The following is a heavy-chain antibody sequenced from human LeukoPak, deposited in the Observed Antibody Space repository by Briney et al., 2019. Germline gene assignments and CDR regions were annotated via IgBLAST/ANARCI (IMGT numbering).Heavy chain of an antibody. CDR3: ARDGNYYDSSGYYGDY. V-gene: IGHV3-30-3*01. D-gene: IGHD3-22*01. CDR2: ISYDGSNK. CDR1: GFTFSSYA. J-gene: IGHJ4*02. Sequence: GRSLRLSCAASGFTFSSYAMHWVRQAPGKGLEWVAVISYDGSNKYYADSVKGRFTISRDNSKNTLYLQMNSLRGEDTAVYHCARDGNYYDSSGYYGDYWGQGTLVTVSS.